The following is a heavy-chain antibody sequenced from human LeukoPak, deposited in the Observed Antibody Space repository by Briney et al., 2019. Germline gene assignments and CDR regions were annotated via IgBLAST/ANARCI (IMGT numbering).Heavy chain of an antibody. CDR2: IYYSEST. CDR3: ARGGYSYGSDWFDP. Sequence: PSETLSLTCTVSGGSISSYYWSWIRQPPGQGLEWIGYIYYSESTNYNPSLKSRVTISVDTSKNQFSLKLSSVTAADTAVYYCARGGYSYGSDWFDPWGQGSLVTVSS. CDR1: GGSISSYY. V-gene: IGHV4-59*01. J-gene: IGHJ5*02. D-gene: IGHD5-18*01.